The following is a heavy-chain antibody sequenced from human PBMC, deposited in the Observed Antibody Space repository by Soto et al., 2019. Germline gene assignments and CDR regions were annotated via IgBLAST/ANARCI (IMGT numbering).Heavy chain of an antibody. CDR1: GYTFSNYG. J-gene: IGHJ4*02. CDR3: TTTTAGDY. CDR2: INPYDGYT. V-gene: IGHV1-18*04. D-gene: IGHD6-13*01. Sequence: QVQLVQSGAEVKNPGASVKVSCTASGYTFSNYGISWVRQAPGQGLEWMGWINPYDGYTNYARKFQGRVTMTTDTSTSTAYMEVKSLTSNDPAVYYCTTTTAGDYWGQGTLVTVSS.